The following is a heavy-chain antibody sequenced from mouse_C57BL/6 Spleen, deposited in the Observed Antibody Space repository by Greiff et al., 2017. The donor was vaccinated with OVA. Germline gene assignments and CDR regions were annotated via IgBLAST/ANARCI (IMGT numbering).Heavy chain of an antibody. CDR2: IYPRSGNT. D-gene: IGHD1-1*01. V-gene: IGHV1-81*01. CDR1: GYTFTSYG. CDR3: ARGTTVVANGY. Sequence: VQLQESGAELARPGASVKLSCKASGYTFTSYGISWVKQRTGQGLEWIGEIYPRSGNTYYNEKFKGKATLTADKSSSTAYMELRSLTSEDSAVCFCARGTTVVANGYWGQGTTLTVSS. J-gene: IGHJ2*01.